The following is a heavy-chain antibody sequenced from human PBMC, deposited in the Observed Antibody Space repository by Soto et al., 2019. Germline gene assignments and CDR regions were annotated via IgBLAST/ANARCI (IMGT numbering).Heavy chain of an antibody. D-gene: IGHD6-13*01. CDR2: IIPIFGTA. J-gene: IGHJ6*02. Sequence: SVKVSCKASGGTFSSYAISWVRQAPGQGXEWMGGIIPIFGTANYAQKFQGRVTITADESTSTAYMELSSLRSEDTAVYYCGLGYSSSWYGDDYYGMDVWGQGTTVTVSS. V-gene: IGHV1-69*13. CDR3: GLGYSSSWYGDDYYGMDV. CDR1: GGTFSSYA.